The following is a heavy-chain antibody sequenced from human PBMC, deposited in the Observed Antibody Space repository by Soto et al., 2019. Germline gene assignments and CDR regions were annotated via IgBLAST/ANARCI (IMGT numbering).Heavy chain of an antibody. Sequence: PSETLSLTCTVSGGSISSYYWSWIRQPPGKGLEWIGYIYYSGSTNYIPSLKSRVTISVDTSKNQFSLKLSSVTAADTAVYYCATGIAVAGTLDYFDYWGQGTLVTVSS. CDR1: GGSISSYY. CDR2: IYYSGST. D-gene: IGHD6-19*01. V-gene: IGHV4-59*01. J-gene: IGHJ4*02. CDR3: ATGIAVAGTLDYFDY.